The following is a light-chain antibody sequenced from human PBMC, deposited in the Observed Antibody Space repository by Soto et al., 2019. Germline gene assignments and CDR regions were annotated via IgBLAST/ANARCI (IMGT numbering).Light chain of an antibody. CDR3: QPYGSSPPVT. CDR2: GAS. J-gene: IGKJ3*01. V-gene: IGKV3-20*01. Sequence: EIVLTQSPGTLFLSPGERATLSCRASQSVSSSYLAWYQQKPGQAPRRRIYGASRRATGIPDRFSGSGSGTDFTLTISSLEPDDFAVYYCQPYGSSPPVTFGPGTKVDI. CDR1: QSVSSSY.